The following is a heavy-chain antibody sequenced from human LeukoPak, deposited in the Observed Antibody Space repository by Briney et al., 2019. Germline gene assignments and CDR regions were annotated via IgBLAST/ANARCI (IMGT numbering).Heavy chain of an antibody. V-gene: IGHV4-4*07. CDR2: IYTSGST. CDR3: ASSIRSKGAFDI. D-gene: IGHD2-2*02. Sequence: SETLSLTCTVSGGSISGYYWSWIRQPAGKGLEWIGRIYTSGSTNYNPSLKSRVTMSVDTSKNQFSLKLSSVTAADTAVYYCASSIRSKGAFDIWGQGTMVTVSS. CDR1: GGSISGYY. J-gene: IGHJ3*02.